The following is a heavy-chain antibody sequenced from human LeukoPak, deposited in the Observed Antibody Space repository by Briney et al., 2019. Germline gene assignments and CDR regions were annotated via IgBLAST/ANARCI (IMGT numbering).Heavy chain of an antibody. D-gene: IGHD2-2*01. Sequence: PSETLSLTCTVSGGSISSGSYYWSWIRQPAGKGLEWIGRIYTSGSTNYNPSLKSRVTISVDTSKNQFSLKLSSVTAADTAVYYCARDRGYCSSTSCYGTMVRGVIIAFDIWGQGTMVTVSS. CDR3: ARDRGYCSSTSCYGTMVRGVIIAFDI. V-gene: IGHV4-61*02. J-gene: IGHJ3*02. CDR2: IYTSGST. CDR1: GGSISSGSYY.